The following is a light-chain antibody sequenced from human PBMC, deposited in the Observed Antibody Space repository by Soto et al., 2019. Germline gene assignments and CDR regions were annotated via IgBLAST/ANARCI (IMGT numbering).Light chain of an antibody. CDR3: CSYAGTYTVL. Sequence: QSALTQPRSVSGSPGQSVTISCTGTSSDVGGYNYVSWYQQHPGKAPKLMIYEVSKRPSGAPDRFSGSKSGNTASLTISGIQTEEEADYYCCSYAGTYTVLFGGGTKLTVL. CDR1: SSDVGGYNY. V-gene: IGLV2-11*01. J-gene: IGLJ2*01. CDR2: EVS.